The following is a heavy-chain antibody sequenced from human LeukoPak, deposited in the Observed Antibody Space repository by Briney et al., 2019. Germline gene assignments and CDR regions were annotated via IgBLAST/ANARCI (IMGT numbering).Heavy chain of an antibody. CDR3: AKGGPAET. D-gene: IGHD2-2*01. V-gene: IGHV3-30*18. CDR2: ISYDGSNK. CDR1: GFTFSSYV. J-gene: IGHJ4*02. Sequence: GGSLRLSCAASGFTFSSYVMHWVRQAPGKGLEWVAVISYDGSNKYYADSVKGRFTISRDNSKNTLYLQMNSLRAEDTAVYYCAKGGPAETWGQGTLVTVSS.